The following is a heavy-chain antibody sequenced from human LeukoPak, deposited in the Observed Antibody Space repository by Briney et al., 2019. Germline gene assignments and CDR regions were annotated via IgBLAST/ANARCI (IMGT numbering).Heavy chain of an antibody. CDR2: IIPIFGTA. V-gene: IGHV1-69*05. J-gene: IGHJ3*02. CDR3: ARDQGSGSYYGKGAFDI. CDR1: GYTFTSYG. Sequence: SVKVSCKASGYTFTSYGISWVRQAPGQGLEWMGGIIPIFGTANYAQKFQGRVTITTDESTSTAYMELSSLRSEDTAVYYCARDQGSGSYYGKGAFDIWGQGTMVTVSS. D-gene: IGHD1-26*01.